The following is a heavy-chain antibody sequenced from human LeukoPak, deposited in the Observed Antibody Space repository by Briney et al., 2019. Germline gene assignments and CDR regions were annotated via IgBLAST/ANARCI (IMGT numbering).Heavy chain of an antibody. CDR3: ATSSSYYFYH. CDR2: IHHTARD. D-gene: IGHD3-10*01. V-gene: IGHV4-39*07. Sequence: LETLSLTCTVSGGSISSGTYYWAWIRPRPGLGLEWLVFIHHTARDICHPSLKSRVTISVATSHNQVSLNLHSWTAADTAVYYCATSSSYYFYHWGQGTLVTVSS. J-gene: IGHJ1*01. CDR1: GGSISSGTYY.